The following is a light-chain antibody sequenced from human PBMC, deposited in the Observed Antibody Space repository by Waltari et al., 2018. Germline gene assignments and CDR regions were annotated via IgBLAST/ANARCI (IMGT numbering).Light chain of an antibody. V-gene: IGKV1-5*03. CDR1: QSVGTC. CDR2: MAS. CDR3: QQYSSFST. J-gene: IGKJ2*01. Sequence: DIQLTQSPSTLSASVGDIVTISCRASQSVGTCFAWYQQKPGKAPKLLIYMASSLESGVPSRFSGSGSGTEFTLTISSLQPDDFATYSCQQYSSFSTFGQGTKVDI.